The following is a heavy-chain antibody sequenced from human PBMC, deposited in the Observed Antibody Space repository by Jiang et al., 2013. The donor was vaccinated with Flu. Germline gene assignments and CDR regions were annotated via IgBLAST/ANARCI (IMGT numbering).Heavy chain of an antibody. CDR3: ARDLSHNYLHTSGYTTDH. J-gene: IGHJ4*02. Sequence: GAEVKKPGASVKVSCKPSGYTFTDYYIHWVRQAPGQGLEWMGWINPNTGDTNYAQKFQGRVTMTRDTSISTAYMELGRLRFDDTAVYFCARDLSHNYLHTSGYTTDHWGQGTLVTVSS. CDR2: INPNTGDT. V-gene: IGHV1-2*02. CDR1: GYTFTDYY. D-gene: IGHD3-22*01.